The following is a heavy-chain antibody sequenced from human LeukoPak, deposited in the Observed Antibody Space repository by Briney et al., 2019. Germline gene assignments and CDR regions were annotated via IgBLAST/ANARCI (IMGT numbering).Heavy chain of an antibody. Sequence: PGGSLRLSCAASGFTVSSNYMSWVRQAPGKGLEWVSVIYSGGSTYYADSVKGRFAISRDNAKNSLFLQMNNLRAEDTAVYYCARVRGWHDYFDFWGQGTRVTVSS. V-gene: IGHV3-66*01. D-gene: IGHD6-19*01. J-gene: IGHJ4*02. CDR3: ARVRGWHDYFDF. CDR2: IYSGGST. CDR1: GFTVSSNY.